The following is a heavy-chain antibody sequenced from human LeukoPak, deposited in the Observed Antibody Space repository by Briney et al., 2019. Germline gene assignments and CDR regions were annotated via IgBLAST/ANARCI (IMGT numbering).Heavy chain of an antibody. J-gene: IGHJ3*02. D-gene: IGHD3-22*01. CDR2: INHSGST. Sequence: SETLSLTCAVYGGSFSGYYWSWIRQPPGKGLEWIGEINHSGSTNYNPSLKSRVTISVDTSKKQFSLKLSSVTAADTAVYYCARAGSGSPLRAFDIWGQGTMVTVSS. CDR3: ARAGSGSPLRAFDI. V-gene: IGHV4-34*01. CDR1: GGSFSGYY.